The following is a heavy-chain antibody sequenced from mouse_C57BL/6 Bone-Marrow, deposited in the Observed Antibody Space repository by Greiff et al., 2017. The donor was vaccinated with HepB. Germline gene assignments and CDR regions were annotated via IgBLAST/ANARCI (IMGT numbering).Heavy chain of an antibody. V-gene: IGHV2-5*01. D-gene: IGHD2-5*01. CDR3: AKADYNNYDYDDMDY. J-gene: IGHJ4*01. CDR1: GFSFTSYG. Sequence: VQLQQSGPGLVQPSQCLSITCTVSGFSFTSYGVHWVRQSPGKGLEWLGVIWRGGSTDYNAAFMSRLSITKDNSKSQVFFKMNSLQADDTAIDYCAKADYNNYDYDDMDYWGQGTSVTVSS. CDR2: IWRGGST.